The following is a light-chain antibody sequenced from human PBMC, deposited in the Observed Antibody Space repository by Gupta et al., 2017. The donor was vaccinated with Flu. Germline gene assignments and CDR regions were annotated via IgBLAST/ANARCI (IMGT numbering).Light chain of an antibody. V-gene: IGLV1-47*01. J-gene: IGLJ2*01. CDR2: RNN. CDR1: SSNIGSNY. CDR3: AAWDDSFVV. Sequence: QSVLTQPPSASGTPGQRVTISCSGSSSNIGSNYVYWYQQLPGTAPKRLIYRNNQRPSGVPDRFSGSKSGTYVSLAISGLRSEEESYYYCAAWDDSFVVLEGG.